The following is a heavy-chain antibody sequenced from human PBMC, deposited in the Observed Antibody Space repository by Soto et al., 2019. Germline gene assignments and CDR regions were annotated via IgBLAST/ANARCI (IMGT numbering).Heavy chain of an antibody. J-gene: IGHJ6*02. D-gene: IGHD6-6*01. CDR3: ARLRQLVYSVYYYYYGMDA. V-gene: IGHV5-10-1*01. Sequence: GESLKISCKGSGYSFTSYWISWVRQMPGKGLEWMGRIDPSDSYTNYSPSFQGHVTISADKSISTAYLQWSSLKASDTAMYYCARLRQLVYSVYYYYYGMDAWGQGTTVTVSS. CDR2: IDPSDSYT. CDR1: GYSFTSYW.